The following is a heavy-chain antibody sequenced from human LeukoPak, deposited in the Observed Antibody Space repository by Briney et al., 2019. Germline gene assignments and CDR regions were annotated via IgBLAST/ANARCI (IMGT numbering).Heavy chain of an antibody. CDR1: GFTFSRHW. V-gene: IGHV3-66*02. Sequence: GGSLRLSCAASGFTFSRHWMHWVRQAPGKGLEWVSVIYSGGSTYYADSVKGRFTISRDNSKNTLYLQMNSLRAEDTAVYYCARLPLDTAMVTVDYWGQGTLVTVSS. J-gene: IGHJ4*02. D-gene: IGHD5-18*01. CDR2: IYSGGST. CDR3: ARLPLDTAMVTVDY.